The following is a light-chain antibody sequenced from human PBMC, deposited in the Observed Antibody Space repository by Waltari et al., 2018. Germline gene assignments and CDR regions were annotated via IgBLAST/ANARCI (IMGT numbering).Light chain of an antibody. CDR3: ATWDSSLSAGV. Sequence: QSVLPQPPQVSAAPGQRVTISCSGSNSNIGNNYVSWYQQLPGTAPKLLIYEDNKRPSVIPGRISGSESGTSAARGITGRQTGDEADYYGATWDSSLSAGVFGGGTKLTVL. CDR1: NSNIGNNY. V-gene: IGLV1-51*01. J-gene: IGLJ3*02. CDR2: EDN.